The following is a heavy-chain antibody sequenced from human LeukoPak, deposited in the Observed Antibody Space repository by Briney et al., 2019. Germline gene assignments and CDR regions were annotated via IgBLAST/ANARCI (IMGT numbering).Heavy chain of an antibody. V-gene: IGHV3-23*01. D-gene: IGHD5-18*01. J-gene: IGHJ4*02. CDR3: AKEMTAMVTDY. Sequence: GGSLRLSCAASGFTFRSYAMTWVRQAPGKGLEWVSSITNSGGNIYYADSVKGRFAISGDNSRSTLYLQMNSLRAEDTAVYYCAKEMTAMVTDYWGQGTLVTVSS. CDR1: GFTFRSYA. CDR2: ITNSGGNI.